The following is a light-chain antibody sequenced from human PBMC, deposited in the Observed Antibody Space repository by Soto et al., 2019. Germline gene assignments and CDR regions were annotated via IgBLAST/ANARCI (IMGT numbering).Light chain of an antibody. CDR2: GIS. Sequence: EVVMTQSPATLSVSPGEGATLSCRASQSVTSNYLAWYQQKPGKAPRLLIHGISNRATGVPDRFSGSGSGTDFTLTISRLEPEDFAVYYCQQYNNWPRTFGQGTKV. CDR3: QQYNNWPRT. V-gene: IGKV3-20*01. J-gene: IGKJ1*01. CDR1: QSVTSNY.